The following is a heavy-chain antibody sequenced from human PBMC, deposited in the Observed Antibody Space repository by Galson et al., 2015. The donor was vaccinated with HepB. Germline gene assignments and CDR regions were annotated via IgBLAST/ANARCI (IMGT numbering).Heavy chain of an antibody. D-gene: IGHD2-8*01. CDR1: GFTFSSFW. Sequence: SLRLSCAVSGFTFSSFWMGWVRQAPGKGLEWVANVKDDGSDTYYAASVKGRFTISRDNAKSSLFLQVNSLRVEDTAVYYCARDQWRIFDYWGQGTLVTVSS. CDR2: VKDDGSDT. V-gene: IGHV3-7*03. CDR3: ARDQWRIFDY. J-gene: IGHJ4*02.